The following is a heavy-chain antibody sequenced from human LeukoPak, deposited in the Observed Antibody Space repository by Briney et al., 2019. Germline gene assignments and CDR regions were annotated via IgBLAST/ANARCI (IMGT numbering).Heavy chain of an antibody. V-gene: IGHV3-20*01. J-gene: IGHJ5*02. D-gene: IGHD3-22*01. Sequence: PGRSLRLSCAASGFTFDDYGMSWVRQAPGKGLEWVSGINWNGGSTGYADSVKGRFTISRDNAKNSLYLQMNSLRAEDTALYHCARVRLTTNSFDPWGQGTLVTVSS. CDR2: INWNGGST. CDR3: ARVRLTTNSFDP. CDR1: GFTFDDYG.